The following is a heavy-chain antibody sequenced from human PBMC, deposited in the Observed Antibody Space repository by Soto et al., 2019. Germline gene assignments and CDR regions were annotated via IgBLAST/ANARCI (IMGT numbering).Heavy chain of an antibody. J-gene: IGHJ4*02. CDR3: ARDVVAAIVY. CDR1: GGSISSSSYY. Sequence: SETLSLTCTVSGGSISSSSYYWGWIRQPPGKGLEWIGSIYYSGSTYYNPSLKSRVTISVDTSKNQFSLKLSSVTAADTAVYYCARDVVAAIVYWGQGTLVTVSS. V-gene: IGHV4-39*02. D-gene: IGHD2-15*01. CDR2: IYYSGST.